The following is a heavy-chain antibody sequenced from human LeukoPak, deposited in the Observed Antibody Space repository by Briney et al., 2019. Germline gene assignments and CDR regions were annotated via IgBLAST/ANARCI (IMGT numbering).Heavy chain of an antibody. J-gene: IGHJ3*02. Sequence: PGGSLRLSCAASGFTFSSYAMHWVRQAPGKGLEWVAVISYDGSNKYYADSVKGRFTISRDNSKNTLYLQMNSLRAEDTAVYYCARGRVAATSDAFDIWGQGTMVTVSS. CDR2: ISYDGSNK. CDR1: GFTFSSYA. V-gene: IGHV3-30*04. CDR3: ARGRVAATSDAFDI. D-gene: IGHD2-15*01.